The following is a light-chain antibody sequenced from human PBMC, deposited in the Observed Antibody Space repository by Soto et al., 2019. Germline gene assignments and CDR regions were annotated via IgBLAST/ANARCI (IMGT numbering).Light chain of an antibody. CDR3: QSYDSSLSGWV. CDR2: GNT. Sequence: QSVLTQPPSVSGAPGQGVTISCTGSSSNIGAGYDVHWYQQLPGAAPKPLIYGNTNRPSGVPDRFSGSKSGTSASLTITGLQAEDEAEYYCQSYDSSLSGWVFGGGTKLTVL. V-gene: IGLV1-40*01. J-gene: IGLJ3*02. CDR1: SSNIGAGYD.